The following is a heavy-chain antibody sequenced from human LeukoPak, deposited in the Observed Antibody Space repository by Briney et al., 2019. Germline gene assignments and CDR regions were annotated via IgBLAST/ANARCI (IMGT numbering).Heavy chain of an antibody. CDR1: GGSISSGGYS. V-gene: IGHV4-30-4*07. CDR2: IYYSGST. D-gene: IGHD3-22*01. J-gene: IGHJ4*02. Sequence: SQTLSLTCAVSGGSISSGGYSWSWIRQPPGKGLEWIGYIYYSGSTYYNPSLKSRVTISVDTSKNQFSLKLSSVTAADTAVYYCARDYYDSSGYLPFDYWGRGTLVTVSS. CDR3: ARDYYDSSGYLPFDY.